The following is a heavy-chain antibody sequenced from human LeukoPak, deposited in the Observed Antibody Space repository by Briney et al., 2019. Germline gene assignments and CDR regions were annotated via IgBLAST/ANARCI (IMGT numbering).Heavy chain of an antibody. D-gene: IGHD2-2*01. CDR1: GYNFATYW. CDR2: RNCADSDT. J-gene: IGHJ3*01. Sequence: GESLKISCTSSGYNFATYWIGWVRQMPGKGLEWMGLRNCADSDTRYSPSFQGQVTISVDRSISTAYLEWSSLKASDTAMYYCARHVSSSRVAYDVWGQGTMVTVSS. CDR3: ARHVSSSRVAYDV. V-gene: IGHV5-51*01.